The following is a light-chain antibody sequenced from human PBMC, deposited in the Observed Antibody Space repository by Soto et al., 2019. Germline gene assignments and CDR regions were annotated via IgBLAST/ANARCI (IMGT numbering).Light chain of an antibody. J-gene: IGKJ5*01. V-gene: IGKV1D-16*01. CDR3: QQYNSYSIT. CDR2: AAS. CDR1: QGISSW. Sequence: DIQMTQSPSSLSASVGDRVTISCRASQGISSWLAWYQQKPGKAPKLLIYAASSLQSGVPSRFSGSGSGTEFTLTISSLQPDDFAPYYCQQYNSYSITFGQGTRLEIK.